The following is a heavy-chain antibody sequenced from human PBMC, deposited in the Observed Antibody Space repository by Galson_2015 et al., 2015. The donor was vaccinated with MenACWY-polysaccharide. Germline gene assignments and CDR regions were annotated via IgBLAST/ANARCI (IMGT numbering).Heavy chain of an antibody. V-gene: IGHV3-23*01. D-gene: IGHD1-1*01. J-gene: IGHJ4*02. CDR2: ISLDGRNT. CDR3: VKAHETSGWNRGPGY. CDR1: VFTFTSYT. Sequence: SLRLSCAASVFTFTSYTMSWIRQAPGKGPEWVTVISLDGRNTYYADPVKGRFTISRDNSKNTLYLQMHDLRAEDTAVYYCVKAHETSGWNRGPGYWGQGTLVTVSS.